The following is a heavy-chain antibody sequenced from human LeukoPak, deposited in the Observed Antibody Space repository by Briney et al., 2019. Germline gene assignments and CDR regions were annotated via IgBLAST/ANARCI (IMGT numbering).Heavy chain of an antibody. J-gene: IGHJ6*03. CDR2: IRYDGSNK. CDR1: GFTFSSYG. CDR3: AKDLEIVVVTPGYMDV. V-gene: IGHV3-30*02. Sequence: GGTLRLSCAASGFTFSSYGMHWVRQAPGKGLEWVAFIRYDGSNKYYADSVKGRFTISRDNSKNTLYLQMNSLRAEDTAVYYCAKDLEIVVVTPGYMDVWGKGTTVTISS. D-gene: IGHD3-22*01.